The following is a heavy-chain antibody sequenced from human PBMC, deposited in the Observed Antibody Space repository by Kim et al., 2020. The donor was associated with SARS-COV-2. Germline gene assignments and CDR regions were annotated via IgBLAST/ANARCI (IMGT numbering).Heavy chain of an antibody. V-gene: IGHV1-18*01. Sequence: NYAQKLQGRVTMTTDTSTSTAYMALRSLRSDDTAVYYCARETGVEAEDDYWGQGTLVTVSS. J-gene: IGHJ4*02. CDR3: ARETGVEAEDDY.